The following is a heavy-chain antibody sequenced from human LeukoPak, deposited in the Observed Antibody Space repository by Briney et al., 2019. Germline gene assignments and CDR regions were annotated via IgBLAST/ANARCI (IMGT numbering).Heavy chain of an antibody. V-gene: IGHV3-9*01. J-gene: IGHJ5*02. CDR1: GFTFDDYA. CDR2: ISWNSGSI. D-gene: IGHD3-3*01. CDR3: ARAITIFGVVIAISWFDP. Sequence: GGSLRLSCAASGFTFDDYAMHWVRQAPGKGLEWVSGISWNSGSIGYADSVKGRFTISRDNAKNSLYLQMNSLRAEDTAVYYCARAITIFGVVIAISWFDPWGQGTLVTVSS.